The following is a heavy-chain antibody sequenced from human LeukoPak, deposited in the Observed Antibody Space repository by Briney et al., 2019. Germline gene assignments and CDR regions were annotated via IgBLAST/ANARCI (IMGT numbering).Heavy chain of an antibody. D-gene: IGHD4-17*01. CDR1: GFTFSSYA. CDR3: AKGRGTAVTSAANY. V-gene: IGHV3-23*01. J-gene: IGHJ4*02. Sequence: GGSLRLSCAATGFTFSSYAMSWVRQAPGKGLEWVSSISGSGDNTYYADSVKDRFSISRDNSKTTVSLQMNSLRAEDTAVYYCAKGRGTAVTSAANYWGQGTLVTVSS. CDR2: ISGSGDNT.